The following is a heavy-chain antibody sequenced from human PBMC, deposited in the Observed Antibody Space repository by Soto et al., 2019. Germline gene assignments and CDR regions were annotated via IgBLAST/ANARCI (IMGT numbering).Heavy chain of an antibody. D-gene: IGHD2-2*01. V-gene: IGHV4-30-4*01. J-gene: IGHJ6*02. CDR3: ARGRYQLLNGSHYYYYGMDV. Sequence: SETLSLTCTVSGGSISSGDYYWSWIRQPPGKGLEWIGYIYYSGSTYYNPSLKSRVTISVDTSKNQLSLKLSSVTAADTAVYYCARGRYQLLNGSHYYYYGMDVWGQGTTVTVSS. CDR2: IYYSGST. CDR1: GGSISSGDYY.